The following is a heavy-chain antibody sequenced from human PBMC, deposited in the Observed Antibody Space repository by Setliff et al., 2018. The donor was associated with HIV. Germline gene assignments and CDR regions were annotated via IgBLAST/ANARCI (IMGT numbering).Heavy chain of an antibody. CDR1: GASIARSDYY. J-gene: IGHJ6*03. V-gene: IGHV4-39*01. Sequence: SETLSLTCTVSGASIARSDYYWGWIRQPPGKGLEWIGSIYYTGSTYLNPSLKSRVTIFVDTSKNEFSLKLSSVTAADTAVYYCARQHYYESSGRNLMDVWGKGTTVTVSS. CDR3: ARQHYYESSGRNLMDV. D-gene: IGHD3-22*01. CDR2: IYYTGST.